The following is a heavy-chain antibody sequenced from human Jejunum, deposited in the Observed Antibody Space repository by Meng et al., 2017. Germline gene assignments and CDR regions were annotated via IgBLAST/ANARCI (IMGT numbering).Heavy chain of an antibody. CDR2: TYYRSKWYS. Sequence: VPPSHQGPARAKPPQTPSLTCAISGDSVSSNSAAWNWIRQSPSRGLEWLGRTYYRSKWYSDYAVSVKSRITINTDTSKNQLSLQLNSVTPEDTAVYYCARDESRLLRSWGQGTLVTVSS. J-gene: IGHJ5*02. CDR1: GDSVSSNSAA. CDR3: ARDESRLLRS. D-gene: IGHD3-22*01. V-gene: IGHV6-1*01.